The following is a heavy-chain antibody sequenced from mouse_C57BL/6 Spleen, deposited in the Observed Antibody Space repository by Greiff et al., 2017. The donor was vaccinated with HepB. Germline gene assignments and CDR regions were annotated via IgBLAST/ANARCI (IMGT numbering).Heavy chain of an antibody. D-gene: IGHD3-2*02. J-gene: IGHJ4*01. CDR1: GYTFTSYW. CDR2: IYPSDSET. Sequence: QVQLQQPGAELVRPGSSVKLSCTASGYTFTSYWMDWVKQRPGQGLEWIGNIYPSDSETHYNQKFKDKATLTVDKSSSTAYMQLSSLTSEDSAVYYCAREADSSKDYAMDYWGQGTSVTVSS. V-gene: IGHV1-61*01. CDR3: AREADSSKDYAMDY.